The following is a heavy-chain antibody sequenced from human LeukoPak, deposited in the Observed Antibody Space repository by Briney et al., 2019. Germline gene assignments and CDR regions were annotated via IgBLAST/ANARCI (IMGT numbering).Heavy chain of an antibody. CDR1: GGSISSYY. CDR3: ARGKYYDSSGYYYGFDP. CDR2: IYYSGST. V-gene: IGHV4-59*08. J-gene: IGHJ5*02. D-gene: IGHD3-22*01. Sequence: SETLSLTCTVSGGSISSYYWSWIRQPPGKGLEWIGYIYYSGSTNYNPSLKSRVTISVDTSKNQFSLKLSSVTAADTAVYYCARGKYYDSSGYYYGFDPWGQGTLVTVSS.